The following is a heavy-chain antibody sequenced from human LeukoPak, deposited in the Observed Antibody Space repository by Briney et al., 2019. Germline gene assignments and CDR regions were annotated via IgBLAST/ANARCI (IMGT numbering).Heavy chain of an antibody. CDR1: GGSFSGYY. D-gene: IGHD6-19*01. Sequence: PSETLSLTCAVYGGSFSGYYWSWIRQPPGKGLEWVGEINHSGSTNYNPSPKRRVTISVDTSKNQFSLKLSSVTAADTAVYYCARGRPSYSSGWYRGGFDYWGQGTLVTVSS. V-gene: IGHV4-34*01. CDR3: ARGRPSYSSGWYRGGFDY. CDR2: INHSGST. J-gene: IGHJ4*02.